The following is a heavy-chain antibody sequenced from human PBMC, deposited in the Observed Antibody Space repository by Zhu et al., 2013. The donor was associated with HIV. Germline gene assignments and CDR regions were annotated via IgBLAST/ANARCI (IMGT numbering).Heavy chain of an antibody. CDR1: GYTFTGGHY. Sequence: QVQLVQSGAEVKTPGASLKVSCKASGYTFTGGHYIHWVRQAPGHGLEWMGWINPNSGGTNYAQKFQGRVTMTRDTSISTAYMELSRLRSDDTAVYYCARYGAAAAPQYWGQGTLVHRLL. CDR2: INPNSGGT. D-gene: IGHD6-13*01. J-gene: IGHJ1*01. CDR3: ARYGAAAAPQY. V-gene: IGHV1-2*02.